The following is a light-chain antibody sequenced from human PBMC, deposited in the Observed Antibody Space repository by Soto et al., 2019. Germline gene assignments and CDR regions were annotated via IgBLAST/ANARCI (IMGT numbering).Light chain of an antibody. J-gene: IGKJ1*01. CDR3: QKYDRAPAA. CDR1: QDIKKF. CDR2: AAS. Sequence: DIQVTQSPYSLSASPGDRITITCRASQDIKKFLAWYQQKPGEVPHLLIYAASTLRPGVPSRFSGNASGTDFDLTIESLQPEDVATYFCQKYDRAPAAFGQGTKVDVK. V-gene: IGKV1-27*01.